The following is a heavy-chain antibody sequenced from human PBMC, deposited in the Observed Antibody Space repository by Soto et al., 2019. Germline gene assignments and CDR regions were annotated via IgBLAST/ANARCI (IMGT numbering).Heavy chain of an antibody. CDR1: GFTFSSYS. CDR3: ARAFGLRFLVQGSQLDY. Sequence: EVQLVESGGGLVQPGGSLRLSCAASGFTFSSYSMNWVRQAPGKGLEWVSYISSSSSTIYYADSVKGRFTISRDNAKNSLYLQMNSLRDEDTAVYYCARAFGLRFLVQGSQLDYWGQGTLVTVSS. D-gene: IGHD3-3*01. J-gene: IGHJ4*02. V-gene: IGHV3-48*02. CDR2: ISSSSSTI.